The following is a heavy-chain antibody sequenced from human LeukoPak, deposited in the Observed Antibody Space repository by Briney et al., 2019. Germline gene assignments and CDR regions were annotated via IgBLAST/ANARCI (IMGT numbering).Heavy chain of an antibody. CDR3: ARDGDYYYGMDV. CDR1: GFTFSSYS. V-gene: IGHV3-48*01. Sequence: GGSLRLSCAASGFTFSSYSMNWVRQAPGKGLEWVSYISSSSSSTIYHADSVKGRFTISRDNAKNSLYLQMNSLRAEDTAVYYCARDGDYYYGMDVWGQGTTVTVSS. J-gene: IGHJ6*02. CDR2: ISSSSSSTI.